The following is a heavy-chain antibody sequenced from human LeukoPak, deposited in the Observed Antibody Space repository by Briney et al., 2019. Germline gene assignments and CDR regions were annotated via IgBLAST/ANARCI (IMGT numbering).Heavy chain of an antibody. D-gene: IGHD1-26*01. Sequence: GGSLRLSCAASEFTFSGYGMHWVRQAPGKELEWVAVISYDGGNKYYADSVKGRFTISRDNSKNTLDLQMNSLRAEDTAVYYCARDRGSYRNFDWFDPWGQGTLVTVSS. V-gene: IGHV3-30*03. CDR1: EFTFSGYG. CDR3: ARDRGSYRNFDWFDP. J-gene: IGHJ5*02. CDR2: ISYDGGNK.